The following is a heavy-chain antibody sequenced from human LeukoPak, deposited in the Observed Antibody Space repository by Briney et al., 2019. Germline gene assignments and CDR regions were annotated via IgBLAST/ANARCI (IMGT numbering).Heavy chain of an antibody. CDR1: GGSISSYY. CDR3: ARETGGYLDY. D-gene: IGHD3-22*01. J-gene: IGHJ4*02. Sequence: SETLSLTCTVSGGSISSYYWGWIRQPPGKGLEWIGSIYYSGSTYYNPSLKSRVTISVDTSKNQFSLKLSSVTAADTAVYYCARETGGYLDYWGQGTLVTVSS. V-gene: IGHV4-39*07. CDR2: IYYSGST.